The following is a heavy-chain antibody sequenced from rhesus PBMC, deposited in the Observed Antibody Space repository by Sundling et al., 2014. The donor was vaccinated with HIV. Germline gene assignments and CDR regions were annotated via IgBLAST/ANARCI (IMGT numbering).Heavy chain of an antibody. J-gene: IGHJ4*01. CDR2: IFGSSGST. CDR3: ARGYSGSWKMDFDY. CDR1: GGSISSSY. Sequence: QVQLQEAGPGLVKPSETLSVTCAVSGGSISSSYWSWIRQAPGKRLEWIGYIFGSSGSTSYNPSLKSRVTISTDTSKNQFSLKLSSVTAADTAVYYCARGYSGSWKMDFDYWGRGSPGHRLL. V-gene: IGHV4-169*01. D-gene: IGHD6-25*01.